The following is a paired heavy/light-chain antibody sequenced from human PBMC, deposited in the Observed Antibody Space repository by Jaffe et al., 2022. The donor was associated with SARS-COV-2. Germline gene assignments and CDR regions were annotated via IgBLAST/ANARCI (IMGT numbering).Heavy chain of an antibody. J-gene: IGHJ6*02. D-gene: IGHD3-10*01. V-gene: IGHV1-69*01. CDR2: IIPMYGTA. Sequence: QVQLVQSGAEVKKPGSSVKVSCKASGGTFSRYGISWVRQAPGQGLEWMGGIIPMYGTANYAVKVQVRVTITADESTRTAYMELSSLRSEDTAIYYCATRGSGLLGYYYGMDVWGQGTTVTVSS. CDR1: GGTFSRYG. CDR3: ATRGSGLLGYYYGMDV.
Light chain of an antibody. CDR2: LGS. V-gene: IGKV2-28*01. J-gene: IGKJ2*01. Sequence: DFVMTQSPLSLPVTPGEPASISCRASQSLLHSNGDNYLDWYLQKPGQSPQLLIYLGSNRASGVPDRFSGTGSGTDFTLKISRVEAEDVGVYYCMQALQTPYTFGQGTKLEIK. CDR3: MQALQTPYT. CDR1: QSLLHSNGDNY.